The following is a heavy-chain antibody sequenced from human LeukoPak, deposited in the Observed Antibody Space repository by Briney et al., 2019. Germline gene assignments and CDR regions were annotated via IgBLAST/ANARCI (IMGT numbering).Heavy chain of an antibody. D-gene: IGHD3-10*01. CDR2: INHSGST. J-gene: IGHJ4*02. Sequence: PSETLSLTCAVYGGSFSGYYWSWIRQPPGKGLEWIGEINHSGSTNYNPSLKSRVTISVDTSKNQFSLKLSSVTAADTAVYYCAREGYGSGSYYKPSPNFDYWGQGTLVTVSS. V-gene: IGHV4-34*01. CDR3: AREGYGSGSYYKPSPNFDY. CDR1: GGSFSGYY.